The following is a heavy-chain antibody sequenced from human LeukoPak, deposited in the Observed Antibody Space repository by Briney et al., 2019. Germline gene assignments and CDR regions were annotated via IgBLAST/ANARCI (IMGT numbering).Heavy chain of an antibody. V-gene: IGHV3-30*03. CDR2: ISYDGSNK. J-gene: IGHJ4*02. CDR3: ATYYDFWSGYPGGYYFDY. D-gene: IGHD3-3*01. CDR1: GFTSSSYG. Sequence: GGSLRLSCAASGFTSSSYGMDWVRQAPGKGLEWVAVISYDGSNKYYADSVKGRFTISRDNSKNTLYLQMNSLRAEDTAVYYCATYYDFWSGYPGGYYFDYWGQGTLVTVSS.